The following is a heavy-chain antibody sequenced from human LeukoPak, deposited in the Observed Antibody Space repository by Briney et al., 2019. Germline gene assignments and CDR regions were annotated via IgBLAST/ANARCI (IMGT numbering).Heavy chain of an antibody. CDR3: AREEVEGDYRNYYYYYGMDV. D-gene: IGHD4-11*01. CDR2: INSDGSST. Sequence: QSGGSLRLSCAASGFTFSSYWMHWVRQAPGKGLVWVSRINSDGSSTSYADSVKGRFTISRDNAKNTLYLQMNSLRAEDTAVYYCAREEVEGDYRNYYYYYGMDVWGQGTTVTVSS. CDR1: GFTFSSYW. J-gene: IGHJ6*02. V-gene: IGHV3-74*01.